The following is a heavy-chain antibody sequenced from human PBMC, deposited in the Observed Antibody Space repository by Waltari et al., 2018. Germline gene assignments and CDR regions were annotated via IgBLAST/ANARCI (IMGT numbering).Heavy chain of an antibody. CDR2: ISSSGSTI. CDR3: ARGSYYYDSSGSGDY. D-gene: IGHD3-22*01. V-gene: IGHV3-48*03. Sequence: VQLVESGGGLVQPGGSLRLSCAASGFTFSSYEMNWVRQAPGKGLEWVSYISSSGSTIYYADSVKGRFTISRDNAKNSLYLQMNSLRAEDTAVYYCARGSYYYDSSGSGDYWGQGTLVTVSS. J-gene: IGHJ4*02. CDR1: GFTFSSYE.